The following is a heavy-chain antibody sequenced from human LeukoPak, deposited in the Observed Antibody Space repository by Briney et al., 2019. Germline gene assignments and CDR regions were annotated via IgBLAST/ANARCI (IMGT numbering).Heavy chain of an antibody. CDR1: GFSFSTHW. CDR3: VRIIVGASNWFDS. D-gene: IGHD1-26*01. J-gene: IGHJ5*01. CDR2: IHSDGSVT. V-gene: IGHV3-74*01. Sequence: QPGGSLRLSCAASGFSFSTHWMHWVSQAPGKGLVWVSRIHSDGSVTNYADSVKGRFTISRDNAKNTLYLQMNSLRAEDTAVYYCVRIIVGASNWFDSWGQGTLVTVSS.